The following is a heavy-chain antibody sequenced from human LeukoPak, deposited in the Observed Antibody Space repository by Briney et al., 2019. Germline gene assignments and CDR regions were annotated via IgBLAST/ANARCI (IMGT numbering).Heavy chain of an antibody. CDR3: ARVVYSYGPPVCYFDY. CDR2: IYYSGST. Sequence: SETLSLTCTVSGGSISSGGYYWSWIRQHPGKGLEWIGYIYYSGSTYYNPSLKSRVTISVDTSKNQFSLKLSSVTAADTAVYYCARVVYSYGPPVCYFDYWGQGTLVTVSS. J-gene: IGHJ4*02. CDR1: GGSISSGGYY. V-gene: IGHV4-31*03. D-gene: IGHD5-18*01.